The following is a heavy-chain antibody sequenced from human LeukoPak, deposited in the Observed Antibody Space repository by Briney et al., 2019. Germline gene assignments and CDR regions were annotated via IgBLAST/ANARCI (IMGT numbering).Heavy chain of an antibody. V-gene: IGHV3-7*01. J-gene: IGHJ6*03. CDR3: ARDRWGYSGYDRNYYYYYYMDV. CDR1: GFTFSSYW. Sequence: PGGSLRLSCAASGFTFSSYWMSWVRQAPRKGLEWVANIKQDGSEKYYVDSVKGRFTISRDNAKNSLYLQMNSLRAEDTAVYYCARDRWGYSGYDRNYYYYYYMDVWGKGTTVTISS. CDR2: IKQDGSEK. D-gene: IGHD5-12*01.